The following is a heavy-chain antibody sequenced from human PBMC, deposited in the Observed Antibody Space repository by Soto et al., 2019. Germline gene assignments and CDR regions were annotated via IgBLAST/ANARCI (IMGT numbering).Heavy chain of an antibody. J-gene: IGHJ5*02. CDR3: AKDKAAGTSNWFDP. V-gene: IGHV3-23*01. CDR2: ISGSGGIT. D-gene: IGHD6-13*01. Sequence: EVQLLESGGGLVQPGGSLRLSCAASGFTFSCYAMSWVRQAPGKGLEWVSGISGSGGITYYADSVKGRFTISRDNSKNTLYLQMNSLRAEDTALYYCAKDKAAGTSNWFDPWGQGTLVTVSS. CDR1: GFTFSCYA.